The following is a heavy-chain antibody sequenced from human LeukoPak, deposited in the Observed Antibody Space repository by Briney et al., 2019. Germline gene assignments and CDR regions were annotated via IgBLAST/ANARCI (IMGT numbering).Heavy chain of an antibody. D-gene: IGHD1-14*01. Sequence: ASVKVSCKASGYTFTGYYMHWVRQAPGQGLEWMGRVNPNSGGTNYAQKFQGKVTITRDTSISTAYMEMSWLRSDDTAVYYCARGPADLTGNFDYWGQGTLVAVSS. CDR3: ARGPADLTGNFDY. J-gene: IGHJ4*02. CDR1: GYTFTGYY. V-gene: IGHV1-2*06. CDR2: VNPNSGGT.